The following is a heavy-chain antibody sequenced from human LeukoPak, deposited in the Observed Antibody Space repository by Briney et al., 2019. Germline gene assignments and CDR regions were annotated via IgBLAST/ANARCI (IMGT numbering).Heavy chain of an antibody. Sequence: PSETLSLTCTVSGGSISSYYWSWIRQPPGKGLEWIGYIYYSGSTNYNPSLKSRVTLSVDTSRNQFSLKLSSVSAADTAVYYCVRDTGYSIDYWGQGTLVTVSS. CDR3: VRDTGYSIDY. V-gene: IGHV4-59*01. CDR2: IYYSGST. CDR1: GGSISSYY. J-gene: IGHJ4*02. D-gene: IGHD5-18*01.